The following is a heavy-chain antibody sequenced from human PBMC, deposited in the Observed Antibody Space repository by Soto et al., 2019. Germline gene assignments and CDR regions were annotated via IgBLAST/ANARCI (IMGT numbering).Heavy chain of an antibody. CDR3: ASRDPGTSVDY. V-gene: IGHV4-4*02. D-gene: IGHD1-7*01. Sequence: SETLSLTCAVSGGSFTSNNWWTWVRQPPGQGLEWIGEIYRTGSTNYNPSLKSRVTISLDKSENQFSLKVTSLTAADTAVYYCASRDPGTSVDYWGQGSLVTVSS. CDR2: IYRTGST. CDR1: GGSFTSNNW. J-gene: IGHJ4*02.